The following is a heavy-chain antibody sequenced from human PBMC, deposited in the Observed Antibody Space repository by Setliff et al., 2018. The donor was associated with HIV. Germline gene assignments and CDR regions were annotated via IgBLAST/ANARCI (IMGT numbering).Heavy chain of an antibody. V-gene: IGHV1-18*01. J-gene: IGHJ6*03. CDR2: ISSYNGNT. Sequence: ASVKVSCKASGYTFTSYGITWVRQAPGQGLEWMGWISSYNGNTKYAQKVQDRVTMTKDTSTSTAYMELRSLRSDDTAVYYCARSPDSSGYYYYYYMGVWGKGTTVTVSS. D-gene: IGHD3-22*01. CDR1: GYTFTSYG. CDR3: ARSPDSSGYYYYYYMGV.